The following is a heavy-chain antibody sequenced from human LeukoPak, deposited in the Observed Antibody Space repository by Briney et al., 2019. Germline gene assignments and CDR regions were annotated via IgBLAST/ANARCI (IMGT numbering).Heavy chain of an antibody. CDR2: IYHSGST. J-gene: IGHJ4*02. CDR3: ATTPKDYYDSSGYFDY. CDR1: GGSISSGGYY. V-gene: IGHV4-30-2*01. Sequence: SETLSLTCTVSGGSISSGGYYWSWIRQPPGKGLEWIGYIYHSGSTYYNPSLKSRVTISVDRSKNQFSLKLSSVTAADTAVYYCATTPKDYYDSSGYFDYWGQGTLVTVSS. D-gene: IGHD3-22*01.